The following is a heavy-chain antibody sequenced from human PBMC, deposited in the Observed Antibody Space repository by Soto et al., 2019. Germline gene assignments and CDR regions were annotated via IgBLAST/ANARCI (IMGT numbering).Heavy chain of an antibody. V-gene: IGHV3-30*18. J-gene: IGHJ6*02. CDR3: AKAGRGVRLPYFGLDV. CDR1: GFTFRSYD. D-gene: IGHD3-10*01. CDR2: ISYDGSTK. Sequence: QAQLVESGGGVVQPGKSLRLSCAASGFTFRSYDMHWVRQAPGKGLEWVAVISYDGSTKDFADSVKGRFTISRDNSKNTLFLQLNSLRPDETAVYYCAKAGRGVRLPYFGLDVWGQGPTVTVSS.